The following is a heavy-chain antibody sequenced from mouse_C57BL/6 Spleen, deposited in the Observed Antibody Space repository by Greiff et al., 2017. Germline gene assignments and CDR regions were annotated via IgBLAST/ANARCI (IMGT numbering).Heavy chain of an antibody. CDR3: KVTTVVDVDY. D-gene: IGHD1-1*01. Sequence: EVQLVESGGGLVKPGGSLKLSCAASGFTFSDYGMHWVRQAPEKGLEWVAYISSGSSTIYYADTVKGRFTISRDNAKNTLFLQMTSLRSEDTAMYYCKVTTVVDVDYWGQGTTLTVSS. J-gene: IGHJ2*01. CDR2: ISSGSSTI. CDR1: GFTFSDYG. V-gene: IGHV5-17*01.